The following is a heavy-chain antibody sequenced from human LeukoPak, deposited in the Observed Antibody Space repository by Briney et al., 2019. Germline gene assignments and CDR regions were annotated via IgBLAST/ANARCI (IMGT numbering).Heavy chain of an antibody. D-gene: IGHD3-3*01. CDR3: AGSTVWSGIFQY. CDR1: GFTFSYYS. Sequence: GGSLRLSXAASGFTFSYYSMTWVRQTPGKGLEWVSYIDSSSATTYYADSVKGRFIISRDNAKNSLFLQINSLRAEDTAVYYCAGSTVWSGIFQYWGQGTLVTVSS. V-gene: IGHV3-48*01. J-gene: IGHJ1*01. CDR2: IDSSSATT.